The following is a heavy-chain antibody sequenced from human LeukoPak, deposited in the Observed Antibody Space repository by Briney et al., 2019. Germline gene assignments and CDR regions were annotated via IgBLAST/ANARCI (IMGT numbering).Heavy chain of an antibody. CDR1: GYTFTGYY. V-gene: IGHV1-2*02. CDR2: INPNSGGT. D-gene: IGHD3-3*01. J-gene: IGHJ4*02. Sequence: ASVKVSCKASGYTFTGYYMHWVRQAPGQGLEWMGWINPNSGGTNYAQKFQGRVTMTRDTSISTAYMELSRLRSDDTAVYYCARDAEGFLEWLLSSHLAEYWGQGTLVTVSS. CDR3: ARDAEGFLEWLLSSHLAEY.